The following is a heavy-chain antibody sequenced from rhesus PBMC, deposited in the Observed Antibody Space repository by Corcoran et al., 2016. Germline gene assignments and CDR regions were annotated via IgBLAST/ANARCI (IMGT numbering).Heavy chain of an antibody. J-gene: IGHJ4*01. CDR2: INPYNDNT. Sequence: QVQLVQYGAAVKKPGSSVKVSCKASGYTFTDYYMHWGRQAPRQGLEWMGWINPYNDNTRYAQKFQGRVTMTRDTSTSTAYMELSSLRSEDTAVYYCARQGVYSNYDFSYWGQGVLVTVSS. V-gene: IGHV1S2*01. D-gene: IGHD4-23*01. CDR1: GYTFTDYY. CDR3: ARQGVYSNYDFSY.